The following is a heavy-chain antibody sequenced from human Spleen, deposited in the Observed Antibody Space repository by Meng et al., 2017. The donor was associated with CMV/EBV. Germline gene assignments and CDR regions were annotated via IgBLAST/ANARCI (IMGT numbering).Heavy chain of an antibody. CDR1: GFTFSSYS. D-gene: IGHD1-26*01. V-gene: IGHV3-48*04. Sequence: GESLKISCAASGFTFSSYSMNWVRQAPGKGLEWVSYISSSSSTIYYADSVKGRFTISRDNAKNSLYLQMNSLRAEDTAVYYCARDSGSYGGDYWGQGTLVTVSS. CDR2: ISSSSSTI. J-gene: IGHJ4*02. CDR3: ARDSGSYGGDY.